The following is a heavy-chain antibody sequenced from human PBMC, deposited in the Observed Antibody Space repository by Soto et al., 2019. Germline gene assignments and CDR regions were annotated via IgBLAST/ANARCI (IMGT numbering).Heavy chain of an antibody. D-gene: IGHD3-9*01. V-gene: IGHV4-59*08. CDR1: GGSISSYY. Sequence: SETLSLTCTVSGGSISSYYWSWIRQPPGKGLEWIGYIYYSGSTNYNPSLKSRVTISVDTSKNQFSLKLSSVTAADTAVYYCARHPFDILTGYYPDYYMDVWGKGTTVTVSS. CDR2: IYYSGST. J-gene: IGHJ6*03. CDR3: ARHPFDILTGYYPDYYMDV.